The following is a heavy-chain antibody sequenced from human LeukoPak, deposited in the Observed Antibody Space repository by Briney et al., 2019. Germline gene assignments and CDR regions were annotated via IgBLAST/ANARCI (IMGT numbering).Heavy chain of an antibody. V-gene: IGHV3-23*01. CDR3: AITLYDFWSGYYGPFDY. D-gene: IGHD3-3*01. CDR1: GFTFSSYA. CDR2: ISGSGGST. Sequence: GGSLRLSCAASGFTFSSYAMSWVRQAPGKGLEWVSAISGSGGSTYYADSVKGRFTISRDNSKNTLYLQMNSLRAEDTAVYYCAITLYDFWSGYYGPFDYWGQGTLVTVSS. J-gene: IGHJ4*02.